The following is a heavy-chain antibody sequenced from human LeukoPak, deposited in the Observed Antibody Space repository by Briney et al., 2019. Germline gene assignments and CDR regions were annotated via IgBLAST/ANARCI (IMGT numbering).Heavy chain of an antibody. D-gene: IGHD3-9*01. V-gene: IGHV1-69*05. CDR2: IIPIFGTA. J-gene: IGHJ5*02. CDR3: ASLETYYDILTGPTPNWFDP. CDR1: GGTFSSYA. Sequence: AASVKVSCKASGGTFSSYAIGWVRQAPGQGLEWMGRIIPIFGTANYAQKFQGRVTITTDESTSTAYMELSSLRSEDTAVYYCASLETYYDILTGPTPNWFDPWGQGTLVTVSS.